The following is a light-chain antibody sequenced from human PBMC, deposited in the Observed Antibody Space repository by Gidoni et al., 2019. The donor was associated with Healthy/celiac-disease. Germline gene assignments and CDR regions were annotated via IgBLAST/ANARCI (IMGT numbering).Light chain of an antibody. CDR2: DTS. Sequence: QAVVTPAPSLTVSPGGTVTLTCGSRTGAVTSGHYPYWFPQKPGQAPRTLSYDTSNKHSWPPARFSGSLLGGKAALTLSGAQPEDEAEYYCLLSYSGAQVFGGGTKLTVL. J-gene: IGLJ2*01. V-gene: IGLV7-46*01. CDR3: LLSYSGAQV. CDR1: TGAVTSGHY.